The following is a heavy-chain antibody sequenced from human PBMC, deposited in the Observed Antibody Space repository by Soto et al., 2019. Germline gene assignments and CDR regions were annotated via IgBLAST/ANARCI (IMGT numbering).Heavy chain of an antibody. CDR2: IYYSGST. Sequence: QVQLQESGPGLVKPSETLSLTCTVSGGSISSYYWSWIRQPPGKGLEWIGYIYYSGSTNYNPSLKSRVTISVDTSKNQFSLKLSSVTAADTAVYYCARLGFGVRGVADWGQGTLVTVSS. V-gene: IGHV4-59*01. D-gene: IGHD3-10*01. J-gene: IGHJ4*02. CDR3: ARLGFGVRGVAD. CDR1: GGSISSYY.